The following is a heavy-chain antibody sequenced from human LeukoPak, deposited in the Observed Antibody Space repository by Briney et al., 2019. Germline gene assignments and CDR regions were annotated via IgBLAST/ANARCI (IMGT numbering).Heavy chain of an antibody. J-gene: IGHJ6*02. V-gene: IGHV3-23*01. CDR2: ISSSGGST. Sequence: GGSLRLSCAASGFTFSSYAMNWVRQAPGKGPEWVSVISSSGGSTYYADSVKGRFTISRDNSKNTLFLQMNSLRAEDTAVYYCAKFRTAAAGPTHYYGMDVWGQGTTVTVSS. CDR1: GFTFSSYA. D-gene: IGHD6-13*01. CDR3: AKFRTAAAGPTHYYGMDV.